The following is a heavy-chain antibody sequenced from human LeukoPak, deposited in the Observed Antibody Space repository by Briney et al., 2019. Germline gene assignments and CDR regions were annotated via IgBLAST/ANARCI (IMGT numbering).Heavy chain of an antibody. CDR3: ARDFRAAMVSDWFDP. D-gene: IGHD5-18*01. CDR2: ISAYNGNT. V-gene: IGHV1-18*01. Sequence: ASVKVSCKASGYTFTSYSINWVRQAPGQGLEWMGWISAYNGNTNYAQKLQGRVTMTTDTSTSTAYMELRSLRSDDTAVYYCARDFRAAMVSDWFDPWGQGTLVTVSS. J-gene: IGHJ5*02. CDR1: GYTFTSYS.